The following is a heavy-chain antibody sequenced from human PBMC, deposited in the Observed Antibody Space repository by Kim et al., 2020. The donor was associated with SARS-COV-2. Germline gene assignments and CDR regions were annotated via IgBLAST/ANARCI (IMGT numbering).Heavy chain of an antibody. V-gene: IGHV7-4-1*02. CDR2: INTNTGNP. J-gene: IGHJ4*02. CDR3: ARGGGSSWSQGGENDY. D-gene: IGHD6-13*01. Sequence: ASVKVSCKASGYTFTSYAMNWVRQAPGQGLEWMGWINTNTGNPTYAQGFTGRFVFSLDTSVSTAYLQISSLKAEDTAVYYCARGGGSSWSQGGENDYWGQGTLVTVSS. CDR1: GYTFTSYA.